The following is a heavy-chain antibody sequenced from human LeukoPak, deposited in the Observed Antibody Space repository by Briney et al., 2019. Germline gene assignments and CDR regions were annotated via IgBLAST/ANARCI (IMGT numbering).Heavy chain of an antibody. V-gene: IGHV3-53*01. D-gene: IGHD5-12*01. CDR1: GFTVSSNY. Sequence: PGGSLRLSCAASGFTVSSNYMSWVRQAPGKGLEWVSVIYSGGSTNYADSVKGRFTISRDNAKNTLYLQMNSLRAEDTAVYYCARAQHSGYERYQYYFDYWGQGTLVTVSS. CDR2: IYSGGST. J-gene: IGHJ4*02. CDR3: ARAQHSGYERYQYYFDY.